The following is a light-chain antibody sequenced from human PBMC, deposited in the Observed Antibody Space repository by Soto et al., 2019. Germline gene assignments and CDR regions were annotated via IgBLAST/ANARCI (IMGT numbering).Light chain of an antibody. Sequence: MTQSPATLSVSTVERASLSFRASQIIARNLAWYQHNPGQAPRLLIYAASIRATGVPARFSGSGSGTDFTLTISSLEPEDFAVYYCQQRSNWFLTFGGGTKVDIK. J-gene: IGKJ4*01. CDR1: QIIARN. CDR3: QQRSNWFLT. CDR2: AAS. V-gene: IGKV3-11*01.